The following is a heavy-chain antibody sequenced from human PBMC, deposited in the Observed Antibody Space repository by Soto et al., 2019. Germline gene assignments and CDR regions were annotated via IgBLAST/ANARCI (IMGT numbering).Heavy chain of an antibody. CDR1: GGSISSGGYY. V-gene: IGHV4-31*03. J-gene: IGHJ4*02. D-gene: IGHD3-22*01. CDR2: IYYSGST. CDR3: ARETHRGLYYYDSSGYYYFDY. Sequence: SETLSLTCTVSGGSISSGGYYWSWIRQHPGKGLQWIGYIYYSGSTYYNPSLKSRVTISVDTSKNQFSLKLSSVTAADTAVYYCARETHRGLYYYDSSGYYYFDYWGQGTLVTVSS.